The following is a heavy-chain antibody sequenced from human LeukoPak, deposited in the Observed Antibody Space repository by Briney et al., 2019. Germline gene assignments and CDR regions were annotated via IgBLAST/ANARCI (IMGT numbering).Heavy chain of an antibody. V-gene: IGHV1-8*01. D-gene: IGHD3-3*01. CDR2: MNPNSGNT. CDR1: GYTFTSYD. J-gene: IGHJ5*02. Sequence: ASVKVSCKASGYTFTSYDINWVRQATGQGLEWMGWMNPNSGNTGYAQKFQGRVTMTRNTSINTAYMELSSLRSEDTAVYYCARAPLLRFLEWLLPNWFDPWGQGTLVTVSS. CDR3: ARAPLLRFLEWLLPNWFDP.